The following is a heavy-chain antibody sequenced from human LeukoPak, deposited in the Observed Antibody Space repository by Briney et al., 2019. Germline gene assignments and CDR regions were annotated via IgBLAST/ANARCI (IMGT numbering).Heavy chain of an antibody. Sequence: GGSLRLSCEAFGFTFSSSWRTWVRQAPGKGLEWVANIKEDGSEKYYVDSVKGRFTISRDNAKNSLYLQMNSLRAEDTAVYYCARDRRAHGYWGQGTLVTVSS. CDR3: ARDRRAHGY. CDR2: IKEDGSEK. V-gene: IGHV3-7*03. J-gene: IGHJ4*02. CDR1: GFTFSSSW.